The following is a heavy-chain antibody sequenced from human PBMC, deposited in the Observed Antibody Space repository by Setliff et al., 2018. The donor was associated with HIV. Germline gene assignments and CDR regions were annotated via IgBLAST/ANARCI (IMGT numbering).Heavy chain of an antibody. CDR2: IYYIGNT. Sequence: SETLSLTCTVSGGSISSGGYYWSWIRQHPGKGLDWIGNIYYIGNTDYNPSLKSRVTISVDTSKNQFSLKLSSVTAADTAVYYCTRGRRRASIAVGLDYWGQGTLVTVSS. CDR3: TRGRRRASIAVGLDY. J-gene: IGHJ4*02. V-gene: IGHV4-31*03. CDR1: GGSISSGGYY. D-gene: IGHD2-15*01.